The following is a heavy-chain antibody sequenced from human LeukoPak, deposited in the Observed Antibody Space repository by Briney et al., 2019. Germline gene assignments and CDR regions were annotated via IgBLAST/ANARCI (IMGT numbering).Heavy chain of an antibody. Sequence: PGGSLRLSCAASGFTFSSYAMSWVRQAPGKGLEWVSAISGSGGSTYYADSVKGRFTISRDNSKNTLYLQMNSLRAEDTAVYYCARGPQDSYYDFYYMDVWGKGTTVTVSS. CDR1: GFTFSSYA. CDR2: ISGSGGST. D-gene: IGHD3-3*01. V-gene: IGHV3-23*01. CDR3: ARGPQDSYYDFYYMDV. J-gene: IGHJ6*03.